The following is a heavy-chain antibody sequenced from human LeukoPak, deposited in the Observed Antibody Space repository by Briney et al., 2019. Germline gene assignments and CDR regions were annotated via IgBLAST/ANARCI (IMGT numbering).Heavy chain of an antibody. CDR1: GFTFSNYW. Sequence: PGGSLRLSCAASGFTFSNYWMHWVRQAPGKGLVWVSRINSDGSSTINADSVKGRFTISRDNAKNTLYLQMNSLRVEDTAVYFCARGGSPPEALGDAFDIWGQGTMVTVSS. V-gene: IGHV3-74*01. D-gene: IGHD1-26*01. CDR3: ARGGSPPEALGDAFDI. J-gene: IGHJ3*02. CDR2: INSDGSST.